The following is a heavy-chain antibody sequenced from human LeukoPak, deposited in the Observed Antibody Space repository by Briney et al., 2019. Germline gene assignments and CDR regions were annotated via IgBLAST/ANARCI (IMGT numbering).Heavy chain of an antibody. Sequence: NSGGSLRLSCAASGFTFSDYYMSWIRQAPGKGLEWVSYISSSSSYTNYADSVKGRFTISRDNAKNSLYLQMNSLRAEDTAVYYCARGHALHYSSTSCQGEAFDIWGQGTMVTVSS. CDR1: GFTFSDYY. CDR2: ISSSSSYT. J-gene: IGHJ3*02. CDR3: ARGHALHYSSTSCQGEAFDI. V-gene: IGHV3-11*06. D-gene: IGHD2-2*01.